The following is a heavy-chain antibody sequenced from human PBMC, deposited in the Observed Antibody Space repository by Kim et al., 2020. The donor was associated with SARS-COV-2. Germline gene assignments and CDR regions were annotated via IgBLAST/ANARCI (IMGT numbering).Heavy chain of an antibody. CDR1: GFNFNNYA. CDR3: AKHRESSRKYYFDL. J-gene: IGHJ2*01. D-gene: IGHD6-13*01. V-gene: IGHV3-23*01. CDR2: ITGSGEST. Sequence: GGSLRLSCAASGFNFNNYAMSWVRQAPGKGLEWVSSITGSGESTYYADSVKGRFTISRDSSKNTLYLQMNSLRAEDTAVYYCAKHRESSRKYYFDLWGRGAQVIVSS.